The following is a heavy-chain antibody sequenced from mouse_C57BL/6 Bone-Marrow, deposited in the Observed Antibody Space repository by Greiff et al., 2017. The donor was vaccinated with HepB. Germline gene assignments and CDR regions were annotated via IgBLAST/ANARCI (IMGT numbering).Heavy chain of an antibody. CDR2: IHPNSGST. V-gene: IGHV1-64*01. D-gene: IGHD1-1*02. CDR3: ASYGYLDY. Sequence: QVHVKQPGAELVKPGASVKLSCKASGYTFTSYWMHWVKQRPGQGLEWIGMIHPNSGSTNYNEKFKSKATLTVDKSSSTAYMQLSSLTSEDSAVYYCASYGYLDYWGQGTTLTVSS. J-gene: IGHJ2*01. CDR1: GYTFTSYW.